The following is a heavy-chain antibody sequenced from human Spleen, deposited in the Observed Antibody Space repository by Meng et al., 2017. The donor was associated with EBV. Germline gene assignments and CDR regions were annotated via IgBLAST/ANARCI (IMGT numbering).Heavy chain of an antibody. CDR2: LIPMLGAP. CDR1: GGTFSSDA. Sequence: SRGGVRSPGYLVKVTCKTAGGTFSSDAISWVRQAPGQGLEWMGGLIPMLGAPNYAQKFQDRVTIVADKSTSIHYMELSSLRSDDTAMYYCASESGRGYTPDYWGRGTLVTVSS. J-gene: IGHJ4*02. D-gene: IGHD3-10*01. V-gene: IGHV1-69*06. CDR3: ASESGRGYTPDY.